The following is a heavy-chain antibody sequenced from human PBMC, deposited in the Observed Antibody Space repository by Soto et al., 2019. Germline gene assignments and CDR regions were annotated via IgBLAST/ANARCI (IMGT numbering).Heavy chain of an antibody. CDR3: ATDQGIY. J-gene: IGHJ4*02. D-gene: IGHD6-13*01. CDR2: IGYDGSDK. V-gene: IGHV3-33*01. CDR1: GFTFSSYG. Sequence: QVQLVESGGGVVQPGRSLRLSCAASGFTFSSYGMHWVRQAPGKGLEWVSVIGYDGSDKYYADSVKGRFTISRDNSKNTLYLQMNGLRAEDTAVYYCATDQGIYWGQGTLVTVSS.